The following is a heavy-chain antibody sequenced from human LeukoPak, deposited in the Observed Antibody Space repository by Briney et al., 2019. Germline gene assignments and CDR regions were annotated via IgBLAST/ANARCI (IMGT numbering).Heavy chain of an antibody. Sequence: PGGTLRLSCAASGFTFSSYGMSWVRQAPGKGLEWVAVISYDGSNKYYADSVKGRFTISRDNSKNTLYLQMNSLRAEDTAVYYCAKRRGLELLYYYYMDVWGKGTTVTVSS. CDR2: ISYDGSNK. V-gene: IGHV3-30*18. CDR1: GFTFSSYG. D-gene: IGHD1-7*01. J-gene: IGHJ6*03. CDR3: AKRRGLELLYYYYMDV.